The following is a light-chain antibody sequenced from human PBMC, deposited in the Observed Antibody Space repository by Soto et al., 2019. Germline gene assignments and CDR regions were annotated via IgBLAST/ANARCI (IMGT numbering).Light chain of an antibody. J-gene: IGLJ1*01. CDR1: SSNIGAGYD. V-gene: IGLV1-40*01. Sequence: QSVLTQPPSVSGAPGQRVTISCTGSSSNIGAGYDVQWYQQLPGTAPKLLIYGNSNRPSGVPDRFSGSKSGTSASLAITGHQAEDEADYYCQSYDSSLSGSVFGTGTKVTDL. CDR3: QSYDSSLSGSV. CDR2: GNS.